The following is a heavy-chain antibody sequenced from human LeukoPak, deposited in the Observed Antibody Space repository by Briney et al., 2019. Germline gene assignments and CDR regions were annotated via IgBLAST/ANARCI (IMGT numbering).Heavy chain of an antibody. CDR1: GFTFDDYA. J-gene: IGHJ6*04. D-gene: IGHD3-16*01. V-gene: IGHV3-9*01. CDR2: ISWNSGSI. CDR3: STSPSWGV. Sequence: PGRSLRLSCAASGFTFDDYAMHWVRKAPGKGLEWVSGISWNSGSIGYADSVKGRFTISRDNSKNTLYLQMNSLRVDDTAVYYCSTSPSWGVWGKGTTVTVSS.